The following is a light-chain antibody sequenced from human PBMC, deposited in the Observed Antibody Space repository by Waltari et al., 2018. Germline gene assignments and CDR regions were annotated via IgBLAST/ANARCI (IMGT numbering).Light chain of an antibody. J-gene: IGKJ2*01. CDR2: MAS. CDR3: QQYSSFST. Sequence: DIQMTQSPSTLSASVGDRVTISCRASQSVGTWLAWYQQKPGKAPKLLIYMASSLESGVPSSFSGSGSGTEFTLTISRLQPDDFATYSCQQYSSFSTFGQGTKVDI. CDR1: QSVGTW. V-gene: IGKV1-5*03.